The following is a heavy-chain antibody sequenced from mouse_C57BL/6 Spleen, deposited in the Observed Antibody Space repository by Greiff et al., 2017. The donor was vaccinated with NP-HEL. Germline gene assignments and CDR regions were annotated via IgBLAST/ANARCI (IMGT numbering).Heavy chain of an antibody. V-gene: IGHV1-80*01. Sequence: QVQLKESGAELVKPGASVKISCKASGYAFSSYWMNWVKQRPGKGLEWIGQIYPGDGDTNYNGKFKGKATLTADKSSSTSYMPLSSLTSEDSAVYFCARSRIDYYGSSYYYAMDYWGQGTSVTVSS. CDR1: GYAFSSYW. CDR3: ARSRIDYYGSSYYYAMDY. CDR2: IYPGDGDT. D-gene: IGHD1-1*01. J-gene: IGHJ4*01.